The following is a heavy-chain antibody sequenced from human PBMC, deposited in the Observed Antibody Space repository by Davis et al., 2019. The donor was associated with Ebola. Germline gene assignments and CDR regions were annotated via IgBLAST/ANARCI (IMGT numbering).Heavy chain of an antibody. CDR2: IQPGDSHT. CDR3: ANFDCSGGSCYPVF. J-gene: IGHJ4*02. CDR1: GYSFTSYW. V-gene: IGHV5-51*01. Sequence: GESLKISCKASGYSFTSYWIGWVRQMPRKGLEWMGIIQPGDSHTRFSPSFQGQVTISADKSINTAYLQWSSLKASDTAMYYCANFDCSGGSCYPVFWGQGTLVTVSS. D-gene: IGHD2-15*01.